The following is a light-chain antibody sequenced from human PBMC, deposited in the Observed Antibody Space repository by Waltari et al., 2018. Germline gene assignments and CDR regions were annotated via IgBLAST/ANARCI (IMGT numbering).Light chain of an antibody. CDR1: TIEDNM. CDR3: QVWDSSGAL. V-gene: IGLV3-9*01. J-gene: IGLJ3*02. CDR2: RDI. Sequence: SYELTSPLSVTVVLGQTARITCGGSTIEDNMVHWYRQKPGQAPVLVIYRDIKRPSGIPDRFSGSNSGNTATLTISGAQAGDEAAYFCQVWDSSGALFGGGTKLTVL.